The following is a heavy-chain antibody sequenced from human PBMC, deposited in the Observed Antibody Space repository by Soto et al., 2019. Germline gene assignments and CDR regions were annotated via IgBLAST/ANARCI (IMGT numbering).Heavy chain of an antibody. CDR1: GYTFTSYG. CDR2: ISAYNGNT. J-gene: IGHJ4*02. Sequence: QVQLVQSGAEAKKPGASVKVSCKASGYTFTSYGISWVRQAPGQGLEWMGWISAYNGNTNYAQKLQGRVTMTTDTSTSTAYMELRSLRSDDTAVYYCAREAYDILTGYYEVDYWGQGTLVTVSS. CDR3: AREAYDILTGYYEVDY. V-gene: IGHV1-18*01. D-gene: IGHD3-9*01.